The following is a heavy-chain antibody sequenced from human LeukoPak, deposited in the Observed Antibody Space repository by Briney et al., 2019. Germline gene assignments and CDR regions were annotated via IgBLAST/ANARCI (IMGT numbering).Heavy chain of an antibody. Sequence: GGSLRLACSASGFTFSSYAMHWVRQAPGKGLEYVSAISSNGGSTYYADSVKGRFTISRDNSKNTLYLQMSSLRAEDTAVYYCVKDDSSGAFDIWGQGTMVTVSS. J-gene: IGHJ3*02. CDR3: VKDDSSGAFDI. CDR1: GFTFSSYA. V-gene: IGHV3-64D*06. CDR2: ISSNGGST. D-gene: IGHD6-19*01.